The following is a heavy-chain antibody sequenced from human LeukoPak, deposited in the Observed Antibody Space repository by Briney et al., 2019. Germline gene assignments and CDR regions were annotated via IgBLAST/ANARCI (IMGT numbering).Heavy chain of an antibody. V-gene: IGHV4-34*01. CDR2: INHSGST. CDR3: ARGRERKARGAFDI. CDR1: GGSFSGYY. J-gene: IGHJ3*02. Sequence: SETLSLTCAGYGGSFSGYYWSWIRQPPGKGLEWIGEINHSGSTNYNPSLKSRVTISVDTSKSQFSLKLSSVTAADTAVYYCARGRERKARGAFDIWGQGTMVTVSS. D-gene: IGHD1-1*01.